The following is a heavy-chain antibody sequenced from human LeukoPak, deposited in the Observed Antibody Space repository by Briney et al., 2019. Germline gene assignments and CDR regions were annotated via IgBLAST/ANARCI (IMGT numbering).Heavy chain of an antibody. CDR1: GYSFTSFW. CDR3: ASLTRGRTLTTPRSKYYYYYYGMGV. J-gene: IGHJ6*02. V-gene: IGHV5-51*01. D-gene: IGHD4-17*01. Sequence: GESLKISCKGSGYSFTSFWIGWVRQMPGKGLEWMGIIYPGDSDTKYSPSFQGQVTISADKSISTAYLQWSSLKASDTAMYYCASLTRGRTLTTPRSKYYYYYYGMGVWGRGTTVTVSS. CDR2: IYPGDSDT.